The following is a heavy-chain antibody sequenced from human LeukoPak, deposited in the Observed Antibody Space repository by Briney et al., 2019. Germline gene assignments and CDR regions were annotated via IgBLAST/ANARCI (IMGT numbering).Heavy chain of an antibody. CDR3: ARSLPSLAY. CDR1: GFTFSSYG. V-gene: IGHV3-30*03. Sequence: PGRSLRLSCAASGFTFSSYGKHWVRQAPGKGLEWVAVISYDGSNKYYADSVRGRFTISRDNSKNTLYLQMNSLRAEDTAVYFCARSLPSLAYWGQGALGTVSS. J-gene: IGHJ4*02. D-gene: IGHD3-16*01. CDR2: ISYDGSNK.